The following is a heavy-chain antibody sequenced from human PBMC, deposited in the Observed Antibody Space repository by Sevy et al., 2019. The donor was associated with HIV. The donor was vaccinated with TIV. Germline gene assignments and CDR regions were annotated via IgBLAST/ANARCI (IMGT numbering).Heavy chain of an antibody. J-gene: IGHJ6*02. CDR1: GYTFPAYY. D-gene: IGHD3-22*01. V-gene: IGHV1-2*06. CDR2: IHPKSGAT. CDR3: AREDSDDTSAYYYFYYGMYV. Sequence: ASVKVSCKASGYTFPAYYIHWLRQAPGQGLEWMGRIHPKSGATNYAQKFQGRVTMTRDTSISTSFMELTSLRSDDTAVYYCAREDSDDTSAYYYFYYGMYVWGQGTTVTVSS.